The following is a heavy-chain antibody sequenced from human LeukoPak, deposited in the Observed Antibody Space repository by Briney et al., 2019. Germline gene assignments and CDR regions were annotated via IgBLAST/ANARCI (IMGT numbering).Heavy chain of an antibody. CDR2: IYYSGST. V-gene: IGHV4-30-4*08. J-gene: IGHJ4*02. CDR3: ARVQRVQLVDY. CDR1: GGSISSGDYY. D-gene: IGHD1-1*01. Sequence: TSQTLSLTCTVSGGSISSGDYYWRWIRQPPGKGLEWIGYIYYSGSTYYNPSLKSRVTISVDTSTNQFSLKLSSVTAADTAVYYCARVQRVQLVDYWGQGTLVTVSS.